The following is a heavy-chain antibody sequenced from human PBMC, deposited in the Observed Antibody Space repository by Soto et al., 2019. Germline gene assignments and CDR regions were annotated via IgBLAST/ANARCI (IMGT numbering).Heavy chain of an antibody. CDR2: IYWNDDK. J-gene: IGHJ5*02. Sequence: GSGPTLVNPTQTLTLTCIFSGFSLRTGGVGVGWIRQPPGKALEWLGFIYWNDDKRYSPSLKSRLTITKDTSKNQVVLTMTNMDPVDTATYYCAKSGSSGWYDWFDPWGQGTLVTVSS. CDR1: GFSLRTGGVG. CDR3: AKSGSSGWYDWFDP. V-gene: IGHV2-5*01. D-gene: IGHD6-19*01.